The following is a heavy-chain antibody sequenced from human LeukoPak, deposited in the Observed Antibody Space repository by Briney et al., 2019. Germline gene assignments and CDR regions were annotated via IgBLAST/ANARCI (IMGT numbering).Heavy chain of an antibody. J-gene: IGHJ6*02. V-gene: IGHV3-9*01. CDR3: AKDMTAYYYGMDV. Sequence: GRSLRLSCAASGFTFDDYAMHWVRQAPGKGLEWVSGISWNSGNIGYADSVKGRFTISRDNAKNSLYPQMNSLRAEDTALYYCAKDMTAYYYGMDVWGQGTTVTVSS. CDR1: GFTFDDYA. CDR2: ISWNSGNI.